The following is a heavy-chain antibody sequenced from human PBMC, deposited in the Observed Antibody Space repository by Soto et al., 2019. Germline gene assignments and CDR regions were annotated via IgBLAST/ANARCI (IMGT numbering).Heavy chain of an antibody. J-gene: IGHJ4*02. D-gene: IGHD3-16*01. CDR1: GGSLSGYY. CDR2: INESGST. CDR3: ARGMGLGLGEQTALAY. Sequence: QVQLQQWGAGLLKPSETLSLTCAVYGGSLSGYYWSWVRQSPGKGLEWLGEINESGSTKFNPSLENRITISRDTSKNQISLQLASLSAAETAVYYCARGMGLGLGEQTALAYWGQGTQVTVSS. V-gene: IGHV4-34*01.